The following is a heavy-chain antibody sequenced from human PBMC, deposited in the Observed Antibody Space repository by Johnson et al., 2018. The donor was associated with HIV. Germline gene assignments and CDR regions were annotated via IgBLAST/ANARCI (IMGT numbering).Heavy chain of an antibody. J-gene: IGHJ3*02. Sequence: VQLVESGGGVVQPGQSLTLSCVGSGLSFSNFGIHWVRQAPGKGLEWVSGISWNGGSTGYADSVEGRFTISRDNAKNSLYLQMNSLRAEDTALYYCGRGSMVRGAYDGFDIWGQGTLVTVSS. CDR2: ISWNGGST. CDR1: GLSFSNFG. V-gene: IGHV3-20*04. D-gene: IGHD3-10*01. CDR3: GRGSMVRGAYDGFDI.